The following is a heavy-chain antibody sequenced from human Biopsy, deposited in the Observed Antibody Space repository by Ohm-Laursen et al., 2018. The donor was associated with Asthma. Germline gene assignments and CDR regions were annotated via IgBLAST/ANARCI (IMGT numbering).Heavy chain of an antibody. CDR3: ARAQDYYDSRGYYRSFDY. D-gene: IGHD3-22*01. V-gene: IGHV4-31*03. CDR1: YGSITSGGYY. Sequence: TLSLTCTVSYGSITSGGYYWTWIRQHPGKGLEWIGFIYYRGSTYYNPSLKSRVSISIDTSKNQFSLKLSFVTAADTAVYYCARAQDYYDSRGYYRSFDYWGQGTLVTVSS. J-gene: IGHJ4*02. CDR2: IYYRGST.